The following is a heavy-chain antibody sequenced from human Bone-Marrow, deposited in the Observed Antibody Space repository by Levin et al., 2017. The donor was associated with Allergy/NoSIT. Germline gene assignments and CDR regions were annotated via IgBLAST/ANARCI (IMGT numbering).Heavy chain of an antibody. CDR1: GYTLTELS. J-gene: IGHJ3*02. CDR2: FDPEDGET. V-gene: IGHV1-24*01. Sequence: ASVKVSCKVSGYTLTELSMHWVRQAPGKGLEWMGGFDPEDGETIYAQKFQGRVTMTEDTSTDTAYMELSSLRSEDTAVYYCATWGGSRSWLPTSDAFDIWGQGTMVTVSS. CDR3: ATWGGSRSWLPTSDAFDI. D-gene: IGHD6-13*01.